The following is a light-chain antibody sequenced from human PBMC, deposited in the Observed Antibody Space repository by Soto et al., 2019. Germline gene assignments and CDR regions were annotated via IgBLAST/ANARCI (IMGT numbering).Light chain of an antibody. V-gene: IGKV3-20*01. CDR3: QQYGGSPYT. CDR1: QSVRSNY. J-gene: IGKJ2*01. CDR2: GAP. Sequence: EIVLTQSPGTLSLSPGERATLSCRASQSVRSNYLAWYQRKPGQAPRLLIYGAPTRATGIPDRFSGTGSGKDLPLTISRLEPEDFAVYYCQQYGGSPYTFGQGTKLEIK.